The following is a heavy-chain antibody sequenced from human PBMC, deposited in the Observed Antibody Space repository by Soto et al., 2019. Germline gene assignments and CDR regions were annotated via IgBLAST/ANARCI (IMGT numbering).Heavy chain of an antibody. CDR3: TRDPLYYDFWSLGAFDI. V-gene: IGHV3-49*05. J-gene: IGHJ3*02. D-gene: IGHD3-3*01. CDR2: IRSKAYGGTT. Sequence: EVQLVESGGGLVKPGRSLRLSCTASGFTFGDYAMSWFRQAPGKGLEWVGFIRSKAYGGTTEYAASVKGRFTISRDDSKSIAYLQMNSLKTEDTAVYYCTRDPLYYDFWSLGAFDIWGQGTMVTVSS. CDR1: GFTFGDYA.